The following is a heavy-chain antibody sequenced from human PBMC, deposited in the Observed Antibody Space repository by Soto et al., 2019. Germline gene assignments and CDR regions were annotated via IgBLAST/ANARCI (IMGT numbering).Heavy chain of an antibody. V-gene: IGHV3-48*03. CDR1: GFTFSSFE. CDR3: ARDGWQRNLRYGMDA. D-gene: IGHD1-7*01. J-gene: IGHJ6*02. Sequence: PGGSLRLSCAASGFTFSSFEMNWVRQAPGKGLEWVAYISGSGSTIYYADSGRGRFTISRDNAKNSMYLQMNRLRPEDTAVYYCARDGWQRNLRYGMDAWGQGTSVTVSS. CDR2: ISGSGSTI.